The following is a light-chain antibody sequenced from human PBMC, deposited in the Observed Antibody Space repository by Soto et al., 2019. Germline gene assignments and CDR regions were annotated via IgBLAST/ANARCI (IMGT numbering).Light chain of an antibody. CDR1: SSVY. J-gene: IGLJ1*01. CDR3: SSHAGNNDFV. CDR2: EVN. V-gene: IGLV2-8*01. Sequence: QSVLTQPPSASGSPGQSVTISCTGTSSVYVSWYQQHPVKAPKLIIYEVNKRPSGVPDHFSGSKSGNTASLTVSGLQAEDEADYYCSSHAGNNDFVFGTGTKVTVL.